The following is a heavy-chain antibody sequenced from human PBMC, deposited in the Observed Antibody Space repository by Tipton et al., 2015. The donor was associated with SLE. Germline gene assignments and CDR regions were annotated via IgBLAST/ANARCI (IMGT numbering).Heavy chain of an antibody. CDR3: AKDLVYDFRGYYYYGMDV. CDR2: ISGSGGST. V-gene: IGHV3-23*01. Sequence: GSLRLSCAASGFTFSSYAMSWVRQAPGKGLEWVSAISGSGGSTYYADSVKGRFTISRDNSKNTLYLQMNSLRAEDTAVYYCAKDLVYDFRGYYYYGMDVWGQGTTVTVSS. CDR1: GFTFSSYA. J-gene: IGHJ6*02. D-gene: IGHD3-3*01.